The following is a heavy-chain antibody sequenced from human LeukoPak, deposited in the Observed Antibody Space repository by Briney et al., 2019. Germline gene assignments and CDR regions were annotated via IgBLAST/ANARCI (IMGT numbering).Heavy chain of an antibody. CDR2: IYYSGST. CDR1: GGSFSGYY. J-gene: IGHJ6*02. CDR3: ARGDYYYGMDV. Sequence: SETLSLTCAVYGGSFSGYYWSWIRQHPGKGLEWIGYIYYSGSTYYNPSLKSRVTISVDTSKNQFSLKLSSVTAADTAVYYCARGDYYYGMDVWGQGTTVTVSS. V-gene: IGHV4-31*11.